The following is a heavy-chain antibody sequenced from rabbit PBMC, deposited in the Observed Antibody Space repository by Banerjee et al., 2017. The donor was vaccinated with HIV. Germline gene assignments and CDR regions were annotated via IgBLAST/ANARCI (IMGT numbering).Heavy chain of an antibody. CDR2: IYSSSGGT. V-gene: IGHV1S45*01. D-gene: IGHD6-1*01. CDR1: GFSFGKSYW. J-gene: IGHJ3*01. Sequence: QEQLVESGGGLVTPGGSLTLTGTASGFSFGKSYWKYWVRQAPGRGLEWIGCIYSSSGGTWYASWAKGRFTITKTSSTTVTLQMTSLTAADTATYFCARGDYSDGYVGYALTRLDLWGQGTLVTVS. CDR3: ARGDYSDGYVGYALTRLDL.